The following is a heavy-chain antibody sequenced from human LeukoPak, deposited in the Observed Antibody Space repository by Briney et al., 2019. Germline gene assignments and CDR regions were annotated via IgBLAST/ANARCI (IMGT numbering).Heavy chain of an antibody. Sequence: GGSLRLSCAASGFTVSSNYMSWVSQAPGKGLEWVSVIYSGGSTYYADSVKGRFTISRDNSKNTLYLQMNSLRAEDTAVYYCARTVTYYYGMDVWGQGTTVTVSS. D-gene: IGHD4-17*01. J-gene: IGHJ6*02. CDR2: IYSGGST. V-gene: IGHV3-66*01. CDR3: ARTVTYYYGMDV. CDR1: GFTVSSNY.